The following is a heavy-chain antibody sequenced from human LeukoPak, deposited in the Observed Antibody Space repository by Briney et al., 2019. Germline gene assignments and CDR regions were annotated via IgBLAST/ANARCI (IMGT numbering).Heavy chain of an antibody. CDR1: GGTFSSYA. J-gene: IGHJ5*02. V-gene: IGHV1-69*04. Sequence: GASVKVSCKASGGTFSSYAISWVRQAPGQGLEWMGRIIPILGIANHAQKFQGRVTITADKSTSTAYMELSSLRSEDTAVYYCARAPELSRGSWFDPWGQGTLVTVSS. CDR2: IIPILGIA. CDR3: ARAPELSRGSWFDP. D-gene: IGHD3-16*02.